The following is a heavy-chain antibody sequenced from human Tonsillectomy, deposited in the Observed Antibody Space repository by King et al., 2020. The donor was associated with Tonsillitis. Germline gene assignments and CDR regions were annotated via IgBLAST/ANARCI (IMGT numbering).Heavy chain of an antibody. V-gene: IGHV3-23*04. CDR2: ISGSGEST. CDR3: AKGSWIVVVPAANIFQH. CDR1: GFTFSSYA. D-gene: IGHD2-2*01. Sequence: DVQLVESGGGLVQPGGSLRLSCAASGFTFSSYAMTWVRQAPGKGLEWVSGISGSGESTYYSDSVKGRFTISRDNSKNTLYLQMNSLRAEDTAVYYCAKGSWIVVVPAANIFQHWGQGTLVTVSS. J-gene: IGHJ1*01.